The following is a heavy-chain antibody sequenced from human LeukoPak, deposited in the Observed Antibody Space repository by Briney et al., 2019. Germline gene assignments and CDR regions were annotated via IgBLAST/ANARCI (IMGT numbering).Heavy chain of an antibody. V-gene: IGHV4-4*07. D-gene: IGHD3-10*01. CDR2: IHTSGST. CDR1: GVSITSYY. J-gene: IGHJ4*02. CDR3: ARQTGSGLFSLP. Sequence: SETLSLTCTVSGVSITSYYWSWIRQPAGKGLEWIGRIHTSGSTNYNPSLKSRVTMSVDTSKNQFSLKLSSVTAADTAVYYCARQTGSGLFSLPGGQGTLVTVSS.